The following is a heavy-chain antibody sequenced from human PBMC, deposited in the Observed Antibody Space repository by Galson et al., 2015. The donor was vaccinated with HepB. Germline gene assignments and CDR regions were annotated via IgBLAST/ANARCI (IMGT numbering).Heavy chain of an antibody. CDR2: IYYSGST. CDR3: ARAGGRLGVDY. J-gene: IGHJ4*02. V-gene: IGHV4-59*01. CDR1: GGSFSGYY. D-gene: IGHD3-16*01. Sequence: ETLSLTCTVYGGSFSGYYWSWIRQPPGKGLEWIGYIYYSGSTNYNPSLKSRVTISVDTSKNQFSLKLSSVTAADTAVYYCARAGGRLGVDYWGQGTLVTVSS.